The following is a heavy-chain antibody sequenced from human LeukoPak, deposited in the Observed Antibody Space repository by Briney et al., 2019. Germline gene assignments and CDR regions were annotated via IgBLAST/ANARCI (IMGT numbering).Heavy chain of an antibody. Sequence: PSETLSLTCAVSGGSISSGGYSWSWIRQPPGKGLEWIGYIYHSGSTYYNPSLRSRVTISVDTSKNQFSLKLSSVTAADTAVYYCARRWVTTNLWDYWGQGTLVTVSS. CDR3: ARRWVTTNLWDY. CDR2: IYHSGST. CDR1: GGSISSGGYS. D-gene: IGHD4-17*01. J-gene: IGHJ4*02. V-gene: IGHV4-30-2*01.